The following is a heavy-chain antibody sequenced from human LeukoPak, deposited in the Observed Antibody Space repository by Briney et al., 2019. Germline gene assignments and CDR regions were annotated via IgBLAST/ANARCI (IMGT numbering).Heavy chain of an antibody. D-gene: IGHD6-13*01. Sequence: GGSLRLSCAASGFTFSSYGMHWVRQAPGKGLEWVAFIRYDGSNKYYADSVKGRFTISRDNSKNTLYLQMNSLRAEDTAVYYCAKEGYSSSWSTDYWGQGTLVTVSS. CDR1: GFTFSSYG. V-gene: IGHV3-30*02. CDR3: AKEGYSSSWSTDY. CDR2: IRYDGSNK. J-gene: IGHJ4*02.